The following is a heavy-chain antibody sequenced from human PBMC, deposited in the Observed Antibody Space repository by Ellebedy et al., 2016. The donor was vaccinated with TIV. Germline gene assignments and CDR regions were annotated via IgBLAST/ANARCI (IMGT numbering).Heavy chain of an antibody. V-gene: IGHV3-33*08. D-gene: IGHD2-8*01. CDR3: ARGLLMVYAIRGGIDY. Sequence: GESLKISCAASGFTFSSYAMSWVRQAPGKGLEWVAVIWYDGSNKYYADSVKGRFTISRDNSKNTLYLQMNSLRAEDTAVYYCARGLLMVYAIRGGIDYWGQGTLVTVSS. CDR2: IWYDGSNK. CDR1: GFTFSSYA. J-gene: IGHJ4*02.